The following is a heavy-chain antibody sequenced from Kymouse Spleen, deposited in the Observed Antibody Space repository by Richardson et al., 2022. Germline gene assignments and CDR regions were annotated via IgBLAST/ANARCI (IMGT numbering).Heavy chain of an antibody. Sequence: QVQLQQWGAGLLKPSETLSLTCAVYGGSFSGYYWSWIRQPPGKGLEWIGEINHSGSTNYNPSLKSRVTISVDTSKNQFSLKLSSVTAADTAVYYCARGLIVVVPAAIGFWYFDLWGRGTLVTVSS. J-gene: IGHJ2*01. CDR1: GGSFSGYY. CDR2: INHSGST. V-gene: IGHV4-34*01. CDR3: ARGLIVVVPAAIGFWYFDL. D-gene: IGHD2-2*02.